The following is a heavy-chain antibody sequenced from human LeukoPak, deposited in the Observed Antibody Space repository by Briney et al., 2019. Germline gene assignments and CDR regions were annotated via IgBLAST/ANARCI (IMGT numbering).Heavy chain of an antibody. D-gene: IGHD6-13*01. CDR1: GDSISSHY. CDR2: INYSGSI. J-gene: IGHJ4*02. CDR3: ARDGSRWEFDY. V-gene: IGHV4-59*11. Sequence: SSETLSLTCTVSGDSISSHYWNWIRQPPGKGLEWIGYINYSGSISYNPSLKSRVTISVDMSKNEFSLKVSSVTAADTAVYYCARDGSRWEFDYWGQGTLVTVSS.